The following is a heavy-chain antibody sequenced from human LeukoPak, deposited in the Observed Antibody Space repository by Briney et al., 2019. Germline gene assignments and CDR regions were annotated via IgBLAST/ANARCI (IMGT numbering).Heavy chain of an antibody. CDR1: GGSISSGSYY. J-gene: IGHJ4*02. V-gene: IGHV4-61*02. CDR2: IYTSGST. D-gene: IGHD5-12*01. CDR3: ARVQGYSGYGSATD. Sequence: PSETLSLTCTVSGGSISSGSYYWSWIRQPAGRGLEWIGRIYTSGSTNYNPSLKSRVTISVDTSKNQFSLKLSSVTAADTAVYYCARVQGYSGYGSATDWGQGTLVTVSS.